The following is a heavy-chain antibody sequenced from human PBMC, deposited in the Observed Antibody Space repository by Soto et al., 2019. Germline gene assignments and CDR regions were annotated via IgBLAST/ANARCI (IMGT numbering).Heavy chain of an antibody. D-gene: IGHD6-13*01. CDR1: GYTFTGYY. CDR2: INPNSGGT. Sequence: ASVKVSCKASGYTFTGYYMHWVRQAPGQGLEWMGWINPNSGGTNYAQKFQGRVTMTRDTSISTAYMELSRLKSDDTAVYYCARTAEQVVRRGSFDYWGQGTLVTAPQ. V-gene: IGHV1-2*02. CDR3: ARTAEQVVRRGSFDY. J-gene: IGHJ4*02.